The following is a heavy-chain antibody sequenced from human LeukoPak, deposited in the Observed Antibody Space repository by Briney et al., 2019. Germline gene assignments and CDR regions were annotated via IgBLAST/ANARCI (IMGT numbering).Heavy chain of an antibody. D-gene: IGHD3-10*02. Sequence: GGSLRLSCEGFGFIFSGYSMNWVRQAPGKGLEYVSSISSSGDKHYADSVKGRFTISRDNAKNSLYLQMNSLRAEDTAVYYCAELGITMIGGVWGKGTTVTISS. J-gene: IGHJ6*04. CDR3: AELGITMIGGV. CDR1: GFIFSGYS. CDR2: ISSSGDK. V-gene: IGHV3-69-1*02.